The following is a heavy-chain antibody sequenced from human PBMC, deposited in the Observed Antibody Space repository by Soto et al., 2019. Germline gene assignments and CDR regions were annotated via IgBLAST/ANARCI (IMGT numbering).Heavy chain of an antibody. D-gene: IGHD2-21*02. V-gene: IGHV1-8*01. CDR2: MSPNGGYT. CDR1: GYTFATYD. CDR3: ARGVTAGLDY. Sequence: ASVKVSCKASGYTFATYDINWVRQATGQGLEWLGWMSPNGGYTGYAQKFQGRVTMTRNTSISTAYMELSSLRSEDTAVYYCARGVTAGLDYWGQGTLVTVSS. J-gene: IGHJ4*02.